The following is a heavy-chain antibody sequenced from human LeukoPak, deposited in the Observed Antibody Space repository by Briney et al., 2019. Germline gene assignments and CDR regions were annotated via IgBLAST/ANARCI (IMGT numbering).Heavy chain of an antibody. CDR3: TSHGPTWGYGDYDADY. V-gene: IGHV3-73*01. J-gene: IGHJ4*02. D-gene: IGHD4-17*01. Sequence: GGSLRLSGEASGFTFSGSAMHWVRQASGKGMEWVGRIRSKANSYATAYAASVKGRFTISRDDSKNTAYLQMNSLKTEDTAVYYCTSHGPTWGYGDYDADYWGQGTLVTVSS. CDR2: IRSKANSYAT. CDR1: GFTFSGSA.